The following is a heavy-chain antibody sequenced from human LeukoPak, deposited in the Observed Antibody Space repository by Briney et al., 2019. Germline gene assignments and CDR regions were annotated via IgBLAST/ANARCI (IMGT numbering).Heavy chain of an antibody. D-gene: IGHD3-10*01. Sequence: AGYLSFYCAAYGFTSTEYSIVWDRPAQGKGLEWVSFISDIRDRIRAIHYAVSGKGRFTTSRDNAERSVYLQMNSLRADDTAVYYCARVRGPTLKTCYMDVWGTGTTVTVSS. V-gene: IGHV3-48*04. CDR3: ARVRGPTLKTCYMDV. CDR1: GFTSTEYS. J-gene: IGHJ6*03. CDR2: ISDIRDRIRAI.